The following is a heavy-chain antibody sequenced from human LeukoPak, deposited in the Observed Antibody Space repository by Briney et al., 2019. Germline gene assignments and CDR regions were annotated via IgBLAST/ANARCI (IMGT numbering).Heavy chain of an antibody. CDR2: SGGST. J-gene: IGHJ3*02. CDR1: GFTFSSYA. V-gene: IGHV3-23*01. Sequence: GGSLTLSCAASGFTFSSYALTWVRQAPGKGLEWVSSSGGSTNYADSVKGRFTISRDNSKNTLYLQMNSLRAEDTAVYYCAKSWKYYDSSNYFAFDIWGQGTMVIVSS. D-gene: IGHD3-22*01. CDR3: AKSWKYYDSSNYFAFDI.